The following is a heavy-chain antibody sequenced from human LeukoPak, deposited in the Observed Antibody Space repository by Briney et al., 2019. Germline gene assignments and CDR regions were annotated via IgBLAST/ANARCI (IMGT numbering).Heavy chain of an antibody. CDR2: IYTSGST. J-gene: IGHJ3*02. D-gene: IGHD3-3*01. CDR1: GGSISSYY. Sequence: PSETLSLTCTVSGGSISSYYWNWIRQSAGKGLEWIGRIYTSGSTNYNPSLKSRVTMSVDTSKNQFSLKVSSVTAADTAVYYCARDDFWSGFGAFDIWGQGTRVTVSS. CDR3: ARDDFWSGFGAFDI. V-gene: IGHV4-4*07.